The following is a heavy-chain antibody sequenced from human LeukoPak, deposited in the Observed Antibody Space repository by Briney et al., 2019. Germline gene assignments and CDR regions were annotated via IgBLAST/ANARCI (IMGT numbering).Heavy chain of an antibody. CDR1: GFTFSSYG. Sequence: GGSLRLSCAVSGFTFSSYGMHWVRQAPGKGLEWVAVIRYDGSNKYYADSVKGRFTISRDNSKNTLYLQMNSLRAEDTAVYYCARGYSSSWYFRYYYGMDVWGQGTTVTVSS. V-gene: IGHV3-33*01. J-gene: IGHJ6*02. CDR3: ARGYSSSWYFRYYYGMDV. CDR2: IRYDGSNK. D-gene: IGHD6-13*01.